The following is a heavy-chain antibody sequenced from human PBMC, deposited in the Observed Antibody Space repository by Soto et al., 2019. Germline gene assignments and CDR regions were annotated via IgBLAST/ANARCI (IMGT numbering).Heavy chain of an antibody. J-gene: IGHJ4*02. V-gene: IGHV4-30-4*01. D-gene: IGHD2-15*01. Sequence: KSSETLSLTCTVSGGSISSGDYYWSWIRQPPGKGLEWIGYIYYSGSTYYNPSLKSRVTISVDTSKNQFSLKLSSVTAADTAVYYCARENVVVVAATSHGPLGYWGQGTLVTVSS. CDR1: GGSISSGDYY. CDR3: ARENVVVVAATSHGPLGY. CDR2: IYYSGST.